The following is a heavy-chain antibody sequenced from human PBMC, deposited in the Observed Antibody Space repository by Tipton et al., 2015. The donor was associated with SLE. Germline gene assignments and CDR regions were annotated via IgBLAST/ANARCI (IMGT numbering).Heavy chain of an antibody. CDR3: ARGSSLLGFCSGGACYPLDY. Sequence: TLSLTCAVSGGSISSSNWWSWVRQTPGKGLEWIGEVSHTGNTNYNPSLQSRVIISVDKSKNQFSLKLTSVTAADTATYYCARGSSLLGFCSGGACYPLDYWGQGTLVTVSS. J-gene: IGHJ4*02. CDR1: GGSISSSNW. CDR2: VSHTGNT. V-gene: IGHV4-4*02. D-gene: IGHD2-15*01.